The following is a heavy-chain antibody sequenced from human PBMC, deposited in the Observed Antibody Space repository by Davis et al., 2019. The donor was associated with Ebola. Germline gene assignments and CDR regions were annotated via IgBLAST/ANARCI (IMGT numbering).Heavy chain of an antibody. CDR3: ARVGSKGSAYFDY. D-gene: IGHD3-16*01. Sequence: GESLKISCAASGFTFSSYSMNWVRQAPGKGLEWVSSISSSSSYIYYADSVKGRFTISRDNAKNSLYLQMNSLRAEDTAVYYCARVGSKGSAYFDYWGQGTLVTVSS. V-gene: IGHV3-21*01. J-gene: IGHJ4*02. CDR1: GFTFSSYS. CDR2: ISSSSSYI.